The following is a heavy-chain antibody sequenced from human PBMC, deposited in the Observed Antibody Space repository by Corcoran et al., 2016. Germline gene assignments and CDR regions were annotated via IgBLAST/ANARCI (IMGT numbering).Heavy chain of an antibody. CDR3: ASGRATKKPPDY. D-gene: IGHD5-12*01. Sequence: QVQLVQSGAEVKKPGASVKVSCKASGYTFTSYYMHWVRQAPGQGLEWMGIINPSGGSTSYAQKFQGRVTMTRDTSTSTVYMELNSLRSEDTAVYDWASGRATKKPPDYWGQGTLVTVSS. J-gene: IGHJ4*02. CDR2: INPSGGST. V-gene: IGHV1-46*03. CDR1: GYTFTSYY.